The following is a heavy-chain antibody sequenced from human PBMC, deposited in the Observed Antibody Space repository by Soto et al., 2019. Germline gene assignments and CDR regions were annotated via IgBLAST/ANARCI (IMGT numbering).Heavy chain of an antibody. V-gene: IGHV3-23*01. CDR1: GFTFSIYV. J-gene: IGHJ3*01. CDR2: VSGSAGST. Sequence: EVQLLESGGGLVQPGGSLRLSCAASGFTFSIYVMTWVRQAPGKGLDWVSDVSGSAGSTYYADSVKGRFSISRDNSKNTLYLQMNSLTADDTALYFCARVQGTARNAFDVWGPGTMVTVSS. CDR3: ARVQGTARNAFDV. D-gene: IGHD6-6*01.